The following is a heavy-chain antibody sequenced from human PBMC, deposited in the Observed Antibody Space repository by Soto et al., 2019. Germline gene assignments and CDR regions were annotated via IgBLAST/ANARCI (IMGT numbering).Heavy chain of an antibody. Sequence: PGGSLRLSCAASGFTVSSNYMSWVRQAPGKGLEWVSVIYSGGSTYYADSVKGRFTISRDNSKNTLYLQMNSLRAEDTAVYYCASLAVAGTETFDYWGQGTLVTVSS. D-gene: IGHD6-19*01. CDR1: GFTVSSNY. CDR2: IYSGGST. J-gene: IGHJ4*02. CDR3: ASLAVAGTETFDY. V-gene: IGHV3-53*01.